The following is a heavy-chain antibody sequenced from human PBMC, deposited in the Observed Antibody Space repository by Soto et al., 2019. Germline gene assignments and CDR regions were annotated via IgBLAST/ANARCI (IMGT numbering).Heavy chain of an antibody. V-gene: IGHV4-30-4*01. J-gene: IGHJ6*02. CDR1: GGSISSGDYY. CDR3: ARYYYDSSGYYYRPGDYGMDV. CDR2: IYYSGST. Sequence: QVQLQESGPGLVKPSQTLSLTCTVSGGSISSGDYYWSWIRQPPGKGLEWIGYIYYSGSTYYNPSLQSRVTIPLDTSNNQFSLNQTSVPAADTDVYYCARYYYDSSGYYYRPGDYGMDVWGQGTTFTVSS. D-gene: IGHD3-22*01.